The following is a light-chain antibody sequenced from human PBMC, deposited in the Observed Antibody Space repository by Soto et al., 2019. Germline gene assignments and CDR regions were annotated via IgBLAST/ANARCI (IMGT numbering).Light chain of an antibody. V-gene: IGKV1-6*01. CDR1: QDIRSD. CDR3: LQDNNYPLT. Sequence: AIPMTQFPSSLSASVGDRVTITCRASQDIRSDLGWYQQRPGKAPNLLIYATSNLQSGVPSRFSGSGSGTDFTLTISCLQPEDFATYYCLQDNNYPLTFGGGTKVEIK. J-gene: IGKJ4*01. CDR2: ATS.